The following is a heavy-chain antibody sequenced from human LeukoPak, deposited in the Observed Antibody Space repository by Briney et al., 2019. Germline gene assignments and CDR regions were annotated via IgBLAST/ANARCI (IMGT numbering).Heavy chain of an antibody. Sequence: QTLSLTCAISVDIVSSNSVTWNWIRQSPSRGLEWLGRTYYRSTWYNDYAVSVRGRITVNPDTSKNQFSLHLNSVTPEDTAVYYCARRLTQYDCFDPWGQGILVTVSS. V-gene: IGHV6-1*01. D-gene: IGHD2-2*01. CDR3: ARRLTQYDCFDP. CDR1: VDIVSSNSVT. J-gene: IGHJ5*02. CDR2: TYYRSTWYN.